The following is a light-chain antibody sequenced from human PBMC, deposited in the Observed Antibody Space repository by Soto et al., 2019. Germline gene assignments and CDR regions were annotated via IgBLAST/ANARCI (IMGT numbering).Light chain of an antibody. J-gene: IGKJ2*01. Sequence: DIVMTQSPLSLPVTPGEPASISCRSSQSLLHFNGYNYLNWYLQKPGQSPQLLIYLGSNRASGVPDRFSGGGSGTDFTLKISRVEADDVGIYYCMQALQTPYTFGQGTKLEIK. CDR2: LGS. CDR1: QSLLHFNGYNY. V-gene: IGKV2-28*01. CDR3: MQALQTPYT.